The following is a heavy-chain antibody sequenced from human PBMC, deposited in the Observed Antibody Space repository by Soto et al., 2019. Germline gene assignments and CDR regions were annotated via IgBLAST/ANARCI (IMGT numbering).Heavy chain of an antibody. CDR3: AKDGDSSGSPSSFAF. Sequence: GGSLRLSCAASGFTFSSYAMSWVRQAPGKGLEWVSTISGSGGSTDYADSVKGPFTISRDNSKNTLYLQMNSLRAEDTAVYYCAKDGDSSGSPSSFAFWGEGTRVTVS. D-gene: IGHD3-22*01. CDR2: ISGSGGST. V-gene: IGHV3-23*01. J-gene: IGHJ4*02. CDR1: GFTFSSYA.